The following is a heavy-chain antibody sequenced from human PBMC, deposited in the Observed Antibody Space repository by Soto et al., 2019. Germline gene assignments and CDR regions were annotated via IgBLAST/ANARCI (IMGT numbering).Heavy chain of an antibody. J-gene: IGHJ4*02. CDR1: GFTFSYG. D-gene: IGHD2-15*01. CDR2: ISYDSYNK. CDR3: AKLVIGYCSGNTCDDY. Sequence: VQLLESGGGLIQPGGSLRLSCAASGFTFSYGIHWLRQAPGKGLEWVAYISYDSYNKFYGDSVKGRFTISRDNSKNTQFLQMNGLRAEDTAVYYCAKLVIGYCSGNTCDDYWGQGTLVAVSS. V-gene: IGHV3-30*18.